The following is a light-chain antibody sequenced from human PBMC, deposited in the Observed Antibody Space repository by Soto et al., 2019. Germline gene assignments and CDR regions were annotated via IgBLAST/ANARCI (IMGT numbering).Light chain of an antibody. CDR2: GTN. V-gene: IGLV1-40*01. J-gene: IGLJ2*01. CDR3: GSWDASVPVV. Sequence: QAVVTQPPSVSGAPGQRVTISCTGSRSNIGAGYDVHWYQQLPGTAPKLLIYGTNNRPSGVPDRFSGSKSGMSASLAITGLQAADEANYYCGSWDASVPVVFGGGTKLTVL. CDR1: RSNIGAGYD.